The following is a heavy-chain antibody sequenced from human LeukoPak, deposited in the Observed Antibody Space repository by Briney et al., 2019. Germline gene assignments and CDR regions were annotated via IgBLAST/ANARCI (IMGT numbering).Heavy chain of an antibody. J-gene: IGHJ4*02. V-gene: IGHV4-34*01. CDR2: MYYIGST. CDR1: GGSFSGYY. CDR3: ARVPTVTFFDY. D-gene: IGHD4-17*01. Sequence: SETLSLTCAVYGGSFSGYYWSWIRQPPGKGLEWIGSMYYIGSTYYNPSLTSRVTISVDTSKNQFSLKLSSVTAADTAVYYCARVPTVTFFDYWGQGTLVTVSS.